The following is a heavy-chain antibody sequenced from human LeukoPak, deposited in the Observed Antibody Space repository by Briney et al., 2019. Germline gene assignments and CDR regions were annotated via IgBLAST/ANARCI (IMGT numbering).Heavy chain of an antibody. CDR3: AREVNCGGDCYYDAFDI. CDR1: GFTFRLYW. Sequence: PGVTVRLPCAACGFTFRLYWMTGTRDARGRGREGGANINQDGSEKYYVDSVKGRFTIARDNAKNSLYLQMNSLRAEDTAVYYCAREVNCGGDCYYDAFDIWGQGTMVTVSS. CDR2: INQDGSEK. D-gene: IGHD2-21*02. V-gene: IGHV3-7*01. J-gene: IGHJ3*02.